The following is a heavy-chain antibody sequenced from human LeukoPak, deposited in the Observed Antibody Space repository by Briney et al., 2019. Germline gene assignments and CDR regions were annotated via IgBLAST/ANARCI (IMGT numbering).Heavy chain of an antibody. V-gene: IGHV4-59*08. CDR2: IYCTGST. CDR3: ATYIRGHSFYFDY. CDR1: GGSISSFY. Sequence: SETLSLTCTVSGGSISSFYWTWIRQPPGKGLEWIGYIYCTGSTNHNPSLKSRVTISIDTSKNQFSLRLSSVTAADTAVYYCATYIRGHSFYFDYWGQGTLVTVSS. D-gene: IGHD3-10*01. J-gene: IGHJ4*02.